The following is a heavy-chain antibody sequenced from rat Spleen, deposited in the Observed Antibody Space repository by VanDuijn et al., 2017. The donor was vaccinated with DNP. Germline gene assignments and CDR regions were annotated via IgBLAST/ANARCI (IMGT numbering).Heavy chain of an antibody. D-gene: IGHD1-10*01. V-gene: IGHV4-2*01. J-gene: IGHJ2*01. Sequence: EVKLVESGGGLVQPGRSLKLSCAASGFNFNGYWMGWVRQAPEKGLEWIGAITQDSSTINYTPSLKDKFTISRDNAQNTLYLQMSKLGSEDTAIYYCSRATSTEDYFDFWGQGVMVTVSS. CDR1: GFNFNGYW. CDR3: SRATSTEDYFDF. CDR2: ITQDSSTI.